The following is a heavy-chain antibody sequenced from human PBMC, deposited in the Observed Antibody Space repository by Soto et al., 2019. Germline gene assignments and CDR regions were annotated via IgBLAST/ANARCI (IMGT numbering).Heavy chain of an antibody. CDR1: GVTFNKYA. CDR2: ITGSGGLA. J-gene: IGHJ2*01. D-gene: IGHD2-21*02. Sequence: EVQLLESGGDFVQPGGSLRLSCAVSGVTFNKYAMSWVRLPPGKGPEWVSAITGSGGLAYYADSVQGRFSISRDNSKNTLYLQKNRLKDEESATYYCAKGDYGGNSPYWYFDLWGRGTLVIVSS. CDR3: AKGDYGGNSPYWYFDL. V-gene: IGHV3-23*01.